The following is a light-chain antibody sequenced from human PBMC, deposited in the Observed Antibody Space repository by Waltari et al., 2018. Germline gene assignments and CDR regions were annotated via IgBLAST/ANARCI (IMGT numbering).Light chain of an antibody. CDR2: AAS. CDR3: QQYGSSVMYT. V-gene: IGKV3-20*01. J-gene: IGKJ2*01. Sequence: EFVLSQSPGTLSLSQGEKATLPCRASQSLSRSRLAWYQQKPGQAPRLIIYAASSRATGIPDRFSGSGSGTDFSLTISRVEPEDFAVYYCQQYGSSVMYTFGQGTKLEIQ. CDR1: QSLSRSR.